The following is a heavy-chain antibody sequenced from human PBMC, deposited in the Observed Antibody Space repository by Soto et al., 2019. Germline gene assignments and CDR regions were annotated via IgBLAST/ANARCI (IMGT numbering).Heavy chain of an antibody. Sequence: QVQLQESGPGLVKPSQTLSLTCTVSGGSISSGGYYWSWIRQYPGKGLEWIGYIYRSGTNNYNPSLTSRVTMSVDTSKNQFSLKLSSVTVADTAVYYCARERSGASYVFDDWGQGTLVTVSS. CDR3: ARERSGASYVFDD. D-gene: IGHD1-26*01. CDR2: IYRSGTN. CDR1: GGSISSGGYY. V-gene: IGHV4-31*03. J-gene: IGHJ4*02.